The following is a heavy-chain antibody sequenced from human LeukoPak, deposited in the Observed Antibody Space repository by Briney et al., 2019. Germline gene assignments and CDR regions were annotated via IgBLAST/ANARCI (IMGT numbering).Heavy chain of an antibody. CDR1: GFTFSSYG. V-gene: IGHV3-23*01. Sequence: GGSLRLSCAASGFTFSSYGMSWVRQAPGKGLEWFSAISGSGGSTYYADSVKGRFTISRDKAKNSLYLQMNSLGAEDTAVYYCAELGITMIGGVWGKGTTVTISS. D-gene: IGHD3-10*02. J-gene: IGHJ6*04. CDR2: ISGSGGST. CDR3: AELGITMIGGV.